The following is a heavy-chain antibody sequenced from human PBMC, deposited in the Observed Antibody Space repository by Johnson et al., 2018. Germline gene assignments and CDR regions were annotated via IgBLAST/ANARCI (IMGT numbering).Heavy chain of an antibody. CDR1: GFTFSNYA. CDR3: AREQVSLTAGLMGWRDGYPKVHHGRGV. D-gene: IGHD5-24*01. J-gene: IGHJ6*02. CDR2: IRDSAGST. Sequence: VQLQESGGGLLQPGGSLRLSCAASGFTFSNYAMSWVRQAPGKGLEWVSGIRDSAGSTDYADSVQGRFTIARDNSKNTRYLQMNSLGAEDTAVYSCAREQVSLTAGLMGWRDGYPKVHHGRGVWGQGTTVTVSS. V-gene: IGHV3-23*01.